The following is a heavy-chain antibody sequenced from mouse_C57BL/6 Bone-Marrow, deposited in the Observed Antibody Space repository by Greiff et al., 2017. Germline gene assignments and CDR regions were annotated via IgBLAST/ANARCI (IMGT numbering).Heavy chain of an antibody. Sequence: EVMLVESGGDLVKPGGSLKLSCAASGFTFSSYGMSWVRQTPDKRLEWVATISSGGSYTYYPDSVQGRFTISRDNAKNTLYLQMSSLKAEDTAMYYCARKIVTRYFDVWGTGTTVTVAS. D-gene: IGHD2-5*01. CDR3: ARKIVTRYFDV. J-gene: IGHJ1*03. CDR2: ISSGGSYT. CDR1: GFTFSSYG. V-gene: IGHV5-6*01.